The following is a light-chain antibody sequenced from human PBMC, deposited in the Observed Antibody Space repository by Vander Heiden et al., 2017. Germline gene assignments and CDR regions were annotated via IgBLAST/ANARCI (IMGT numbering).Light chain of an antibody. Sequence: AIQLTQSPSSLSASVGDRVTITCRASQGISSALAWYQQKPGTAPKLLIYDASSLESGVPSRFSGSGSGTDFTLTISSLQPEDFATYYCQQFNSYPWTFGQGTKVEIK. CDR2: DAS. CDR1: QGISSA. J-gene: IGKJ1*01. CDR3: QQFNSYPWT. V-gene: IGKV1-13*02.